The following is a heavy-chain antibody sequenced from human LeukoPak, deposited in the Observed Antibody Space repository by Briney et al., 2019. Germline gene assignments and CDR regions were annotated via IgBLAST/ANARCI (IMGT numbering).Heavy chain of an antibody. Sequence: GGSLRLSCAASGFTFSSYWMHWVRQAPGKGLVWVSRINSDGSSTSYADSVKGRFTISRDNAKNTLYLQMNSLRAEDTAVYYCAKLSGSGSYFDYWGQGTLVTVSS. D-gene: IGHD3-10*01. CDR3: AKLSGSGSYFDY. CDR1: GFTFSSYW. V-gene: IGHV3-74*01. CDR2: INSDGSST. J-gene: IGHJ4*02.